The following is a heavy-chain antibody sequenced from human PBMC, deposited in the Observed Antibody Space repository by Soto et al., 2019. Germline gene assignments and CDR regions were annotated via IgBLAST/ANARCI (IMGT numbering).Heavy chain of an antibody. Sequence: VASVKVSCKASGYTFTSYAMHWVRQAPGQRLEWMGWINAGNGNTKYSQKFQGRVTITRDTSASTAYMELSSLRSEDTAVYYCARGTGSYYGSRVEPFDYCGQGTLVTVSS. J-gene: IGHJ4*02. CDR2: INAGNGNT. CDR3: ARGTGSYYGSRVEPFDY. V-gene: IGHV1-3*01. D-gene: IGHD1-26*01. CDR1: GYTFTSYA.